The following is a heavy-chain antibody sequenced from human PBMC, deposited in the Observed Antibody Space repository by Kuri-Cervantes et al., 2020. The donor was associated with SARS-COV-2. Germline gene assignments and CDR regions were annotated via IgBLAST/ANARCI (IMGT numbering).Heavy chain of an antibody. V-gene: IGHV4-39*07. CDR1: GGSISSSSYY. D-gene: IGHD5-18*01. J-gene: IGHJ3*02. Sequence: GSLRLSCTVSGGSISSSSYYWGWIRQPPGKGLEWIGSIYYSGSTNYNPSLKSRVTISVDTSKNQFSLKLSSVTAADTAVYYCARRVQLWPYDAFDIWGQGTMVTVSS. CDR3: ARRVQLWPYDAFDI. CDR2: IYYSGST.